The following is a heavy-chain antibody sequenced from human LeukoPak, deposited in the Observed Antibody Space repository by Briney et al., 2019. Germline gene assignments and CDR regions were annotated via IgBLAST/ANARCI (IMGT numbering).Heavy chain of an antibody. Sequence: ASVKVSCKASGYTFTSYGISWVRQALGQGLEWMGWISAYNGNTNYAQKLQGRVTMTTDTSTSTAYMELRSLRSDDTAVYYCAREIYGSGINPFDYWGQGTLVTVSS. J-gene: IGHJ4*02. CDR3: AREIYGSGINPFDY. CDR1: GYTFTSYG. D-gene: IGHD3-10*01. V-gene: IGHV1-18*01. CDR2: ISAYNGNT.